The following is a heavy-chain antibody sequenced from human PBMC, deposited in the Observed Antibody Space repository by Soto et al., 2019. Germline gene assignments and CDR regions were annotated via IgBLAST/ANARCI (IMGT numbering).Heavy chain of an antibody. D-gene: IGHD1-26*01. CDR1: GFSFSTYW. V-gene: IGHV3-7*01. CDR3: RHTWV. CDR2: VNEDGTEK. J-gene: IGHJ4*02. Sequence: EVHMVESGGGLVQPGGSLRLSCAASGFSFSTYWMYWVRQAPGKGLEWVANVNEDGTEKNYVDSVKGRFTSPRENANNSLYLQRSSLRAEDTAVYYCRHTWVGGQGTLDTVS.